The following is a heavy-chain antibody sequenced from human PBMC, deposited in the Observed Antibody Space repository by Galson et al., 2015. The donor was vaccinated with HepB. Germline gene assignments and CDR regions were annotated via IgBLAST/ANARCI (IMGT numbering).Heavy chain of an antibody. Sequence: TLSLTCTVSGGSISSGGYYWSWIRQHPGKGLEWIGYIYYSGSTYYNPSLKSRVTISVDTSKNQFSLKLSSVTAADTAVYYCARVKHGDDGFDYWGQGTLVTVSS. CDR1: GGSISSGGYY. J-gene: IGHJ4*02. CDR2: IYYSGST. D-gene: IGHD4-17*01. V-gene: IGHV4-31*03. CDR3: ARVKHGDDGFDY.